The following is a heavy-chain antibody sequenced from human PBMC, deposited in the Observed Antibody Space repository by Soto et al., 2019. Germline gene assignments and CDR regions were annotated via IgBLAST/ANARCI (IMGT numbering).Heavy chain of an antibody. V-gene: IGHV1-69*13. Sequence: ASVKVSCKASGGTFSRYSITWVRQAPGHGLEWIGRIIPIFGIPTYAQKFQGRVTITADESTSTAYMELSSLRSDDTAVYYCAREDRDRETGLVAAALDGIAVRGQGTTVPVSS. CDR1: GGTFSRYS. J-gene: IGHJ6*02. CDR3: AREDRDRETGLVAAALDGIAV. D-gene: IGHD1-1*01. CDR2: IIPIFGIP.